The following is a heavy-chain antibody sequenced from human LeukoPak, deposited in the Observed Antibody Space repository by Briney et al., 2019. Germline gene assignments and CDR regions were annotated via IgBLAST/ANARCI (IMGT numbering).Heavy chain of an antibody. D-gene: IGHD3-16*01. CDR2: IYYSGST. Sequence: PSETLSLTCTVSGGSISSSSYYWGWIRQPPGKGLEWIGSIYYSGSTYYNPSLKSRVAMSIDTSKNQFSLKLSSVTAADTAVYYCARQQKGQLDYWGQGTLVTVSS. CDR3: ARQQKGQLDY. V-gene: IGHV4-39*01. CDR1: GGSISSSSYY. J-gene: IGHJ4*02.